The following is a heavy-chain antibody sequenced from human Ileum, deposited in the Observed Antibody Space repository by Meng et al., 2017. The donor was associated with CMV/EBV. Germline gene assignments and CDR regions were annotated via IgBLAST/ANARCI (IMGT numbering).Heavy chain of an antibody. CDR2: IYRGESAT. V-gene: IGHV3-23*03. Sequence: GGSLRLSCEASGFTFSNLAMTWVRQAPGKGLEWVSVIYRGESATYYADSVKGRFTISRDNSKNTLYLQMNSLRAEDTAIYYCARTLMMFSVRGSYPNYFDSWGQGTQVTVSS. CDR1: GFTFSNLA. D-gene: IGHD1-26*01. J-gene: IGHJ4*02. CDR3: ARTLMMFSVRGSYPNYFDS.